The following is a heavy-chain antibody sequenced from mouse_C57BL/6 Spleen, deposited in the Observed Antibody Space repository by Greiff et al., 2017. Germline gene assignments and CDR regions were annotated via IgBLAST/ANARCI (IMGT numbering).Heavy chain of an antibody. CDR1: GFTFTDYY. D-gene: IGHD1-1*01. J-gene: IGHJ2*01. CDR3: ARYYYGSGDY. CDR2: IRNKANGYTT. V-gene: IGHV7-3*01. Sequence: DVKLQESGGGLVQPGGSLSLSCAASGFTFTDYYMSWVRQPPGKALEWLGFIRNKANGYTTEYSASVKGRFTISRDNSQSILYLQMNALRAEDSATYYCARYYYGSGDYWGQGTTLTVSS.